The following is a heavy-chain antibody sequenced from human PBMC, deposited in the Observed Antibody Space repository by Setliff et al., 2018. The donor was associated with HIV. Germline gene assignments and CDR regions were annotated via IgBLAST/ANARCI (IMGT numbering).Heavy chain of an antibody. CDR3: ATSSSSWYGDAFDI. CDR1: GFTFSDCS. D-gene: IGHD6-13*01. J-gene: IGHJ3*02. V-gene: IGHV3-66*02. CDR2: IYSGGST. Sequence: PGGSLRLSCAASGFTFSDCSMSWVRQAPGKGLEWVAVIYSGGSTYYADSVKGRFTSSRDKSKNKLYLQMNSLRAEDTAVYYCATSSSSWYGDAFDIWGQGTMVTVSS.